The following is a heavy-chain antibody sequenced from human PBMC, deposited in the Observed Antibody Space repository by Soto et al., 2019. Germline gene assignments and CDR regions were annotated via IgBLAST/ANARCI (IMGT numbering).Heavy chain of an antibody. D-gene: IGHD6-13*01. CDR2: IYYSGST. V-gene: IGHV4-30-4*01. Sequence: SETLSLTCTVSGGSISSGDYYWSWIRQPPGKGLEWFGYIYYSGSTYYNPSLKSRVTISVDTSKNQFSLKLSSVTAADTAVYYCARDLWQQLGMDVWGQGTTVTVSS. CDR1: GGSISSGDYY. J-gene: IGHJ6*02. CDR3: ARDLWQQLGMDV.